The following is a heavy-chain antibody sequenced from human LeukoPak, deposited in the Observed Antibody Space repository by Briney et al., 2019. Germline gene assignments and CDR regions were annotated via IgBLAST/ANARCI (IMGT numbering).Heavy chain of an antibody. D-gene: IGHD2-15*01. CDR3: ARFIVVAPYYGMDV. J-gene: IGHJ6*02. Sequence: PSETLSLTCTVSGGSISSGDYYWSWIRQPPGKGLEWIGYIYYSGSTYYNPSLKSRVTISVDTSKNQFSLKLSSVTAADTAVYYCARFIVVAPYYGMDVWGQGTTVTVSS. V-gene: IGHV4-30-4*01. CDR1: GGSISSGDYY. CDR2: IYYSGST.